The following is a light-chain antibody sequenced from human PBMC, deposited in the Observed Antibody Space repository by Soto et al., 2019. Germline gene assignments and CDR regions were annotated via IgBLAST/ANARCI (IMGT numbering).Light chain of an antibody. J-gene: IGKJ4*01. CDR1: QSVSSN. CDR2: GAS. V-gene: IGKV3-15*01. Sequence: EIVMTQSPATLSVSPGERATLSCRASQSVSSNLGWYQQKPGQAPRLLIYGASARATGIPARFSGSGSGTEFTLTLSSLQSEDFAVYYCQQYNNWPLSFGGGTKVEIK. CDR3: QQYNNWPLS.